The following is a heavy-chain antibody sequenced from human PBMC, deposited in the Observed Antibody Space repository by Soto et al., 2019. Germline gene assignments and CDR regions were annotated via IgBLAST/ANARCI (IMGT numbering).Heavy chain of an antibody. CDR2: IYYSGRT. CDR3: ARTVSAEYFHH. Sequence: SETLPLTCTVSGGSISSYYWSWIRQPPGKGLEWIGYIYYSGRTNYNPSLKSRVTISVDTSKNQFSLKLSSVTAAATAVYYCARTVSAEYFHHWGQGTLVTVS. J-gene: IGHJ1*01. V-gene: IGHV4-59*08. D-gene: IGHD4-17*01. CDR1: GGSISSYY.